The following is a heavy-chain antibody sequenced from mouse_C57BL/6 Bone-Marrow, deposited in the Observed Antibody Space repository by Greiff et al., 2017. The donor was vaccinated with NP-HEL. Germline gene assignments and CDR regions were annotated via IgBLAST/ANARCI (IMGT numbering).Heavy chain of an antibody. J-gene: IGHJ3*01. V-gene: IGHV1-63*01. CDR2: IYPGGGYT. CDR3: AREEDGNFAWFAY. Sequence: VQVVESGAELVRPGTSVKMSCTVSGYTFTNYWIGWAKQRPGHGLEWNGDIYPGGGYTNYNEKFKGKATLTADKSSSTAYMQFSSLTSEDSAIYYCAREEDGNFAWFAYWGQGTLVTVSA. D-gene: IGHD2-1*01. CDR1: GYTFTNYW.